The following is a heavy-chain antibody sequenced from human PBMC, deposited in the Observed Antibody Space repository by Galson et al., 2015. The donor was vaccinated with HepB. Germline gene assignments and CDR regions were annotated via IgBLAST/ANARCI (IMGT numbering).Heavy chain of an antibody. V-gene: IGHV3-15*01. CDR2: IKSKTDGGTT. Sequence: SLRLSCAASGFTFSNAWMSWVRQAPGKGLEWVGRIKSKTDGGTTDYAAPVKGRFTISRDDSKNTLYLQMNSLKNEDTAVYYCTTDYIAVAGTESPYYYYYYMDVWGKGTTVTVSS. CDR1: GFTFSNAW. D-gene: IGHD6-19*01. J-gene: IGHJ6*03. CDR3: TTDYIAVAGTESPYYYYYYMDV.